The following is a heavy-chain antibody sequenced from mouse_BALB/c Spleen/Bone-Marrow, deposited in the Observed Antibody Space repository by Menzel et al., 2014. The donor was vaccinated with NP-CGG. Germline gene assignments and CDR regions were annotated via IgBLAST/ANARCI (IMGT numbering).Heavy chain of an antibody. V-gene: IGHV1S81*02. CDR2: INPSNGRT. J-gene: IGHJ3*01. CDR1: GYTFTTYW. D-gene: IGHD2-14*01. Sequence: QVQLQQSGAELVKPGASVKLSCWASGYTFTTYWMHWVKQRPGQGLEWIGEINPSNGRTNYNEKFKSKATLTVDKSSSTAYMQLSSLTSEDSSFYYCSSDYWYYARFPCFLYWGQTTLVTVS. CDR3: SSDYWYYARFPCFLY.